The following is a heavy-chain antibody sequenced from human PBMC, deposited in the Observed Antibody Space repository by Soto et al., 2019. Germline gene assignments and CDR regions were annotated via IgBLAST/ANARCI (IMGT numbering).Heavy chain of an antibody. V-gene: IGHV3-30*18. CDR1: GFTFSSYG. Sequence: QVQLVESGGCVVQPGRSLRLSCAASGFTFSSYGMYWVSQAPGKGLEWVAVISYDGSNKYYADSVKGRFTISRDNSKNTLYLQMNSLRAEDTAVYYCAKITYRYNWKSVCFDYWGQGTLVTVSS. CDR3: AKITYRYNWKSVCFDY. J-gene: IGHJ4*02. D-gene: IGHD1-1*01. CDR2: ISYDGSNK.